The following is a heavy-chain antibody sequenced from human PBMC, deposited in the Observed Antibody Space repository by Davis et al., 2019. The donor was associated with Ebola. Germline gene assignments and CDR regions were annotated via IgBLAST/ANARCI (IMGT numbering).Heavy chain of an antibody. CDR1: GYTFTNYG. CDR2: INPHNGNT. Sequence: ASVKVSCKASGYTFTNYGITWVRQAPGQGLEWMGWINPHNGNTNYAQNVQGRVTMTTDTSASTAYMELSSLRSEDTAVYYCARVGWNGGPWNWFDPWGQGTLVTVSS. J-gene: IGHJ5*02. CDR3: ARVGWNGGPWNWFDP. D-gene: IGHD1-1*01. V-gene: IGHV1-18*04.